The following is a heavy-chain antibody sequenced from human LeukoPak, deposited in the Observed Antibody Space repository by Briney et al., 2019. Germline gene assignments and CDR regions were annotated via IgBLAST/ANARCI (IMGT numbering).Heavy chain of an antibody. J-gene: IGHJ4*02. V-gene: IGHV4-38-2*02. CDR2: INHSGST. D-gene: IGHD2-8*01. Sequence: PSETLSLTCTVSGYSISSGYYWGWIRQAPGKGLEWIGEINHSGSTNYNPSLKSRVTISVDTSKNQFSLKLSSVTAADTAVYYCAKEPEVYATHTLNYFDYWGQGTLVTVSS. CDR1: GYSISSGYY. CDR3: AKEPEVYATHTLNYFDY.